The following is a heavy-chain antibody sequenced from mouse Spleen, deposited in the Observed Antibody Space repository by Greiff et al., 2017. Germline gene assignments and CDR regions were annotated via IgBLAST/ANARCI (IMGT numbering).Heavy chain of an antibody. Sequence: EVQVVESGGGLVQPGGSRKLSCAASGFTFSSYGMHWVRQAPEKGLEWVAYISSGSSTIYYADTVKGRFTISRDNPKNTLFLQMTSLRSEDTAMYYCARSYYGSSGYFGVWGAGTTVTVSS. D-gene: IGHD1-1*01. V-gene: IGHV5-17*02. CDR1: GFTFSSYG. CDR2: ISSGSSTI. CDR3: ARSYYGSSGYFGV. J-gene: IGHJ1*01.